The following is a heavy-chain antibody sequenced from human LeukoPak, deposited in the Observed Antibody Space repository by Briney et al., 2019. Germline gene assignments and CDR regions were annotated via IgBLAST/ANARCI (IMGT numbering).Heavy chain of an antibody. CDR1: GGSISSGSYY. Sequence: SETLSLTCTVSGGSISSGSYYWSWIRQPAGKGLEWIGRIYTSGSTNYNPSLKSRVTISVDTSKNQFSLKLSSVTAADTPVYYCARGVGAGGFDLWGPGTLVTVSS. CDR3: ARGVGAGGFDL. V-gene: IGHV4-61*02. CDR2: IYTSGST. J-gene: IGHJ2*01. D-gene: IGHD1-26*01.